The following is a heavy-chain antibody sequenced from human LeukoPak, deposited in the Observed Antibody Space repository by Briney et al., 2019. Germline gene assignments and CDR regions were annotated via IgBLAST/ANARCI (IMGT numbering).Heavy chain of an antibody. CDR1: GFTFVDYA. D-gene: IGHD3-10*02. CDR3: AELGITMIGGV. V-gene: IGHV3-9*01. J-gene: IGHJ6*04. Sequence: GGSLRLSCAASGFTFVDYAMHWVRQVPGKGLEWVSGISYNSGTIVYADSVKGRFTISRDNAKNSLYLQMNSLRAEDTAVYYCAELGITMIGGVWGKGTTVTISS. CDR2: ISYNSGTI.